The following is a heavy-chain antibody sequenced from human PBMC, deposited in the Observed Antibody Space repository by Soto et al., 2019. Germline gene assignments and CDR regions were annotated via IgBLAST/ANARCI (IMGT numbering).Heavy chain of an antibody. D-gene: IGHD2-15*01. CDR2: INPNSGGT. CDR3: ARGDVRVVASFDP. V-gene: IGHV1-2*02. J-gene: IGHJ5*02. CDR1: GYTFTDYY. Sequence: KVSCKASGYTFTDYYIHWVRQAPGQGLEWMGWINPNSGGTNYAQKFQGRVTMTRDTSISTAYMELSRLISDDTAVYYCARGDVRVVASFDPWGQGALVTVSS.